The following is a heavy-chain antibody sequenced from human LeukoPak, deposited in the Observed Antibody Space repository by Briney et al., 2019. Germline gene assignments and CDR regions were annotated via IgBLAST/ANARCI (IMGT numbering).Heavy chain of an antibody. V-gene: IGHV1-8*01. Sequence: ASVKVSCKASGHTFTSYDINWVRQATGQGLEWMGWMNPNSGNTGYAQKFQGRVTMTRNTSISTAYMELSSLRSEDTAVYYCARGRGVLLWFGESFDYWGQGTLVTVSS. CDR2: MNPNSGNT. CDR3: ARGRGVLLWFGESFDY. D-gene: IGHD3-10*01. J-gene: IGHJ4*02. CDR1: GHTFTSYD.